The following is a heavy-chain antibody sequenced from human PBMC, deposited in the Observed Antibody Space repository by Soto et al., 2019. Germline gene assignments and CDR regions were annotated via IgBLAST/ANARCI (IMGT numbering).Heavy chain of an antibody. Sequence: PSETLSLTCTVSGGSISSYYWSWIRQPPGKGLEWFGYIYYSGSTNYNPSLKSRVTISVDTSKNQFSLKLSSVTAADTAVYYCARGEYYFDYWGQGTLVTVSS. CDR3: ARGEYYFDY. CDR2: IYYSGST. CDR1: GGSISSYY. J-gene: IGHJ4*02. V-gene: IGHV4-59*01.